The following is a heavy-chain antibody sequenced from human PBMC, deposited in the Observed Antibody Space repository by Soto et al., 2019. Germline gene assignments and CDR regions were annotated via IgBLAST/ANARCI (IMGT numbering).Heavy chain of an antibody. J-gene: IGHJ6*02. D-gene: IGHD2-2*01. V-gene: IGHV3-23*01. CDR2: IGESGTPT. Sequence: GGSLRLSCAASGFTFSSYAMKWVRQAPGKGLEWVSLIGESGTPTYYADSVKGRFTISRDNSGHTLFLEMYSLRAEDTAVYYCARYIPGVRYYGMDVWGQGTTVTVS. CDR3: ARYIPGVRYYGMDV. CDR1: GFTFSSYA.